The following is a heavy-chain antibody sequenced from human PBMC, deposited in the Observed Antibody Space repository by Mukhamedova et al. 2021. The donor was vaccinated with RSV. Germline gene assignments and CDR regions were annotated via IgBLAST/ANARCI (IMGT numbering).Heavy chain of an antibody. CDR2: ISPGGNYI. V-gene: IGHV3-11*01. CDR3: GRDPHSGDGHTFDY. J-gene: IGHJ4*02. D-gene: IGHD5-24*01. Sequence: VPGKGLEWVSDISPGGNYIYYAASVRGRFTISRDNAKNSLYLQMNSLRGEDTAVYYCGRDPHSGDGHTFDYWGQGTLVNISS.